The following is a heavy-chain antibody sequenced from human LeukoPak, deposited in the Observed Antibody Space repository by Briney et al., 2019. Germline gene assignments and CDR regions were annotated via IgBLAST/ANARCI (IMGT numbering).Heavy chain of an antibody. V-gene: IGHV3-21*01. CDR1: GFSFSNCS. D-gene: IGHD1-7*01. CDR2: ISSSSTYI. Sequence: GGSLRLSCAASGFSFSNCSMNWVRQAPGKGLEWVSSISSSSTYIYYADSLEGRFTISRDNAKNSLYLQMNSLRVEDTAVYYCARELSGTTSYYFDYWGQGTLVTVSS. J-gene: IGHJ4*02. CDR3: ARELSGTTSYYFDY.